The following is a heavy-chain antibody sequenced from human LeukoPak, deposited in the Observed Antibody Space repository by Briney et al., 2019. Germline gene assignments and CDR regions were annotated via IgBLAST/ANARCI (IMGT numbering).Heavy chain of an antibody. D-gene: IGHD2-2*01. CDR1: GNTFTTYY. V-gene: IGHV1-46*01. Sequence: ASVKVSCKASGNTFTTYYIHWLRQAPGQGLEWMGIINPSSGSTSYAQKFQGRVTMTRDTSTSTAYMELSSLRSEDTAVYYCARDVGYCSSTSCSTPYYYYGMDVWGQGTTVTVSS. CDR3: ARDVGYCSSTSCSTPYYYYGMDV. CDR2: INPSSGST. J-gene: IGHJ6*02.